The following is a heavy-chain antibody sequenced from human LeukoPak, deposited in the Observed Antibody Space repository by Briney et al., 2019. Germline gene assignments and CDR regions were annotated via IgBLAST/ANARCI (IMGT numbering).Heavy chain of an antibody. Sequence: KTSETLSLTCTVSDGSISNYFWSWIRQPAGKGLEWIGRIYPSGSTNYNPSLKSRVTMSVDTSKNQFSLKLSSVTAADTAVYYCARTSSSSWSYGMDVWGQGTTVTVSS. J-gene: IGHJ6*02. CDR1: DGSISNYF. CDR2: IYPSGST. D-gene: IGHD6-13*01. V-gene: IGHV4-4*07. CDR3: ARTSSSSWSYGMDV.